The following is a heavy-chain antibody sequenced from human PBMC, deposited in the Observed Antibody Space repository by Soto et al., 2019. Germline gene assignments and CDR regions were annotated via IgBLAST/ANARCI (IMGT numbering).Heavy chain of an antibody. Sequence: ESGGGLVKPGESLQISCAASGFTFGAYSLSWFRRAPGKGLEWVSSISPSSTDRYYTDSVEGRFTISRDNARNSLYLQMISLTVEDTAVYYCARDFLTGDPREAFDYWGQGTTVTVSS. CDR3: ARDFLTGDPREAFDY. V-gene: IGHV3-21*01. J-gene: IGHJ4*02. CDR2: ISPSSTDR. CDR1: GFTFGAYS. D-gene: IGHD3-9*01.